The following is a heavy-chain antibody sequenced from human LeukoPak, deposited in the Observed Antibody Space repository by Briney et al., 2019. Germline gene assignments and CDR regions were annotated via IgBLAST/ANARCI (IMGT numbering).Heavy chain of an antibody. J-gene: IGHJ4*02. CDR2: IYPGDSDT. D-gene: IGHD3-22*01. Sequence: GESLKISCKGSGYSFTSYWIGWVRQMPGKGLEWMGIIYPGDSDTRYSPSFQGQVTISADKSISTAYLQWSSLKASDTAMYYCARRRFEYDSSGYYLGWYLDYWGQGTLVTVSS. V-gene: IGHV5-51*01. CDR1: GYSFTSYW. CDR3: ARRRFEYDSSGYYLGWYLDY.